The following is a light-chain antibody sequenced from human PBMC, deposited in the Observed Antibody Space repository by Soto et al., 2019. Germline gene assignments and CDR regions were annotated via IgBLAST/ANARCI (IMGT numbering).Light chain of an antibody. CDR3: SSYGGYNNVV. J-gene: IGLJ1*01. Sequence: QSVLTQPRSVSGSPGQSVTISCAGSSADVGGYDFVSWYKQHPGKAPKLIISDVSKRPSGVPDRFSGSKSGSTASLTISGLQAEDEGTYYCSSYGGYNNVVFGTGTKLTVL. CDR1: SADVGGYDF. CDR2: DVS. V-gene: IGLV2-11*01.